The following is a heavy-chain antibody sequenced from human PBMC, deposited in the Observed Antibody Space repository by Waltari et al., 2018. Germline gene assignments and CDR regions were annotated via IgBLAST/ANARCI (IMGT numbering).Heavy chain of an antibody. V-gene: IGHV1-2*02. Sequence: QGQLVQSGAEVKKPGASVQVSCTASGYTFTGYYMHWVRQPPGHGLEWMGWINTNSGGTKYAQKFQGRVTMTRDTAISTAYMELSRLRSDDTAVYYCARERVRSFNWFDPWGQGTLVTVSS. CDR2: INTNSGGT. CDR3: ARERVRSFNWFDP. CDR1: GYTFTGYY. D-gene: IGHD3-16*02. J-gene: IGHJ5*02.